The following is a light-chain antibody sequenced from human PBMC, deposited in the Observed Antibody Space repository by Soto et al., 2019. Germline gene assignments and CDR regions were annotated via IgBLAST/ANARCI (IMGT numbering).Light chain of an antibody. CDR3: SSYISSSPYV. J-gene: IGLJ1*01. CDR2: EVS. Sequence: QSALTQPASVSGSPGQSITISCTGTSSDVGGYNYVSWYQQHPGKAPKLMIYEVSNRPSGVSNRFSGSKSGNTASLTVSGREAEDEADYYCSSYISSSPYVVGTGTKLTVL. CDR1: SSDVGGYNY. V-gene: IGLV2-14*01.